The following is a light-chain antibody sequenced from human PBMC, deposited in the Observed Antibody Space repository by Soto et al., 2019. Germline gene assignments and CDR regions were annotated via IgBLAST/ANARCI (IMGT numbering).Light chain of an antibody. Sequence: EIVMTQSPATLSVSPGETATLSCRASQSVSSNLAWYQQKRGQAPRLLIYGASTRATGIPARFIGSGSGTDFTLTISSLQFEDFAVYFCQQYDKWVTFGPGTKVDLE. J-gene: IGKJ3*01. CDR3: QQYDKWVT. V-gene: IGKV3-15*01. CDR2: GAS. CDR1: QSVSSN.